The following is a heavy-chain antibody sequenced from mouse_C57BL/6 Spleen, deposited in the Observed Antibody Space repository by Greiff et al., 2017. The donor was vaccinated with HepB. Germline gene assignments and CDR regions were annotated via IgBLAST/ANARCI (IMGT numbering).Heavy chain of an antibody. CDR3: AIPGDYGGRWFAY. CDR2: INPNNGGT. V-gene: IGHV1-26*01. J-gene: IGHJ3*01. D-gene: IGHD2-4*01. Sequence: EVQLQQSGPELVKPGASAKISCKASGYTFTDYYMNWVKQSHGKSLEWIGDINPNNGGTSYNQKFKGKATLTVDKSSSTAYMELRSLTSEDSAVYYCAIPGDYGGRWFAYWGQGTLVTVSA. CDR1: GYTFTDYY.